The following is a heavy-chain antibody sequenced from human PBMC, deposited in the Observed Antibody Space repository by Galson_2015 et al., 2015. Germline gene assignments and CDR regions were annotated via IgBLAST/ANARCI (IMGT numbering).Heavy chain of an antibody. CDR3: ARGYSGYDPTYYYYYYMDV. CDR2: ISAYNGNT. V-gene: IGHV1-18*01. CDR1: GYTLTSYG. D-gene: IGHD5-12*01. Sequence: SVKVSCKASGYTLTSYGISWVRQAPGQGLEWMGWISAYNGNTNYAQKLQGRVTMTTDTSTSTAYMELRSLRSDDTAVYYCARGYSGYDPTYYYYYYMDVWGKGTTVTVSS. J-gene: IGHJ6*03.